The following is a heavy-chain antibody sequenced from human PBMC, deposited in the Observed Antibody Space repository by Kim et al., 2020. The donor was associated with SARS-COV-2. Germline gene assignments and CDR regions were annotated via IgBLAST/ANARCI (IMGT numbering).Heavy chain of an antibody. J-gene: IGHJ6*02. CDR3: ARDLHVGATSYGMDV. CDR1: GFTFSSYG. CDR2: IWYDGSNK. D-gene: IGHD1-26*01. V-gene: IGHV3-33*01. Sequence: GGSLRLSCAASGFTFSSYGMHWVRQAPGKGLEWVAVIWYDGSNKYYADSVKGRFTISRDNSKNTLYLQMNSLRAEDTAVYYCARDLHVGATSYGMDVWGQGTTVTVSS.